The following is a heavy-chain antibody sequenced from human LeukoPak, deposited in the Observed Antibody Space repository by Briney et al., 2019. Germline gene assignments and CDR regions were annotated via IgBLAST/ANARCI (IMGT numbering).Heavy chain of an antibody. V-gene: IGHV4-4*02. CDR3: ARLAGTVRFDP. CDR2: IFHTGST. D-gene: IGHD4-11*01. Sequence: SGTLSLTCAVSGGSISTTKWWSWVRQPPGKGLEWIGEIFHTGSTSYNPSLKSRVTISVDTSKNQFSLKLSSVTAADTAVYYCARLAGTVRFDPWGQGTLVTVSS. CDR1: GGSISTTKW. J-gene: IGHJ5*02.